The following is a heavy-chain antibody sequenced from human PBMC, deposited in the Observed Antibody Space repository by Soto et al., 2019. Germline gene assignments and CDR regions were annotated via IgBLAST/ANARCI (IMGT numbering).Heavy chain of an antibody. V-gene: IGHV1-69*13. J-gene: IGHJ6*02. Sequence: ASVKVSCKASGGTFSSYAISWVRQAPGQGLEWMGGIIPIFGTANYAQKFQGRVTITADESTSTAYMELSSLRSEDTAVYYCARGCSGGSCYSGVANYYYYYGMDVWGQGTTVTVSS. CDR3: ARGCSGGSCYSGVANYYYYYGMDV. D-gene: IGHD2-15*01. CDR1: GGTFSSYA. CDR2: IIPIFGTA.